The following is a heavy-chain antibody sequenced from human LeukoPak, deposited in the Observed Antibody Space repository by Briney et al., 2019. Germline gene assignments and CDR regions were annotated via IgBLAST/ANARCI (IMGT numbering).Heavy chain of an antibody. D-gene: IGHD2-2*01. CDR3: ARGHSGPTRTIDY. V-gene: IGHV3-21*01. J-gene: IGHJ4*02. CDR1: GFTFSSYS. Sequence: GGSLRLSCAASGFTFSSYSMNWVRQAPGKGLEWVSSISSSSSYIYYADSVKGRFTISRDNAKNSLYLQMNSLRAEDTAVYYCARGHSGPTRTIDYWGQGTLDTVSS. CDR2: ISSSSSYI.